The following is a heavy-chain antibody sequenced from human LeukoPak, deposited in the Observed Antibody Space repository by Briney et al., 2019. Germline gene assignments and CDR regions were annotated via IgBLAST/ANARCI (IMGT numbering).Heavy chain of an antibody. D-gene: IGHD3-10*01. V-gene: IGHV3-48*01. J-gene: IGHJ4*02. CDR1: GFTFSSYS. CDR2: ISSSSSTI. Sequence: GGSPRLSCAASGFTFSSYSMSWVRQAPGKGLEWVSYISSSSSTIYYADSVKGRFTISRDNAKNSLYLQMNSLRAEDTAVYYCARVRWFGEFYWGQGTLVTVSS. CDR3: ARVRWFGEFY.